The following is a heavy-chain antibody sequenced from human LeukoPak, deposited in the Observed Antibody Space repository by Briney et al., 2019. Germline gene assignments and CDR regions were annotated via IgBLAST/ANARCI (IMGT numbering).Heavy chain of an antibody. Sequence: SETLSLTCTVSGGSISSSSYYWSWIRQPPGKGLEWIGYIYYSGSTNYNPSLKSRVTISVDTSKNQFSLKLSSVTAADTAVYYCARAPYYYDSSGYYHYYYYYMDVWGKGTTVTISS. CDR2: IYYSGST. CDR1: GGSISSSSYY. D-gene: IGHD3-22*01. V-gene: IGHV4-61*01. J-gene: IGHJ6*03. CDR3: ARAPYYYDSSGYYHYYYYYMDV.